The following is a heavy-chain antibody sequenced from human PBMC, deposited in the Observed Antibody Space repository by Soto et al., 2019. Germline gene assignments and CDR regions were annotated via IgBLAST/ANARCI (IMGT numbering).Heavy chain of an antibody. D-gene: IGHD2-2*02. CDR2: TYYRSKWYN. CDR1: GDSVSSNSAA. J-gene: IGHJ6*02. V-gene: IGHV6-1*01. Sequence: PAQTLSLTCDISGDSVSSNSAAWNWIRQSPSRGLEWLGRTYYRSKWYNDYAVSVKSRITINPDTSKNQFSLQLNSVTPEDTAVYYCSITPAAIRGGYYYYGMDVWGQGTTVTVSS. CDR3: SITPAAIRGGYYYYGMDV.